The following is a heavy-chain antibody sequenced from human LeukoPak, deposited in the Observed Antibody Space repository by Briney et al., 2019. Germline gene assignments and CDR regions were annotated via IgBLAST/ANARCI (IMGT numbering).Heavy chain of an antibody. J-gene: IGHJ4*02. CDR1: GFTFSSYG. CDR3: ARDPAAGTLDY. Sequence: GRSLRLSCAASGFTFSSYGMHWVRQAPGKGLEWVAVIWYGGSNKHYADSVKGRFTISRDNSKNTLYLQMNSLRAEDTAVYYCARDPAAGTLDYWGQGTLVTVSS. D-gene: IGHD6-13*01. V-gene: IGHV3-33*01. CDR2: IWYGGSNK.